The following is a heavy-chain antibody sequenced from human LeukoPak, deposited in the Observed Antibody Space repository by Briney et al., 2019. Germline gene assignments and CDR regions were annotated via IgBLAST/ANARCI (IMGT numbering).Heavy chain of an antibody. CDR1: GYSFTSYW. V-gene: IGHV5-51*01. CDR3: ARRLVTTPPLDTGADWFDP. CDR2: IYPGDSDT. Sequence: GESLKISCKGSGYSFTSYWIGWVRQMPGKGLEWMGIIYPGDSDTRYSPSFQGQVTISADKSISTAYLQWSSLKASDTAMYYCARRLVTTPPLDTGADWFDPWGQGTLVTVSS. J-gene: IGHJ5*02. D-gene: IGHD4-17*01.